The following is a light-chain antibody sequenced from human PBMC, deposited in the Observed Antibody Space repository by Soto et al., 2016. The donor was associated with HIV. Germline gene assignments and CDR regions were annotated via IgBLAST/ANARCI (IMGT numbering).Light chain of an antibody. J-gene: IGKJ1*01. CDR1: QSVSVW. CDR2: KTS. CDR3: QQYNTVPWT. V-gene: IGKV1-5*03. Sequence: DIQMTQFPSTLSASIGDRVTITCRASQSVSVWLAWYQQKPGKAPSLLIFKTSTLEIGVPSRFSGSGSGTGFTLTLSSVQPDDVGTYYCQQYNTVPWTFGQGTKLEMK.